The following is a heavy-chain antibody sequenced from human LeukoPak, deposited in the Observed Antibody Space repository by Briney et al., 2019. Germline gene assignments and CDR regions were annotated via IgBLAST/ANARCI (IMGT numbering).Heavy chain of an antibody. CDR1: GYTFTGYY. J-gene: IGHJ4*02. CDR3: ARDLFYSVSGTYYNVGRVFNY. D-gene: IGHD3-10*01. Sequence: ASVKVSCKASGYTFTGYYMHWVRQAPGQGLEWMGWINPHSGGTNYVQKFQGRVTMTRDTSISTAYMELSRLRSDDTAVYYCARDLFYSVSGTYYNVGRVFNYWGQGTLVTVSS. V-gene: IGHV1-2*02. CDR2: INPHSGGT.